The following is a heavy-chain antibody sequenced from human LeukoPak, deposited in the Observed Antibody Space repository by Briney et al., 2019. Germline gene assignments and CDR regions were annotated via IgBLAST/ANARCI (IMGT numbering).Heavy chain of an antibody. CDR3: ARGIGSGYTDD. CDR2: IYYSGTT. CDR1: GGSISSSPYY. Sequence: SETLSLTCTVSGGSISSSPYYWGWIRQPPGKGLEWIGSIYYSGTTHYNPSLESRVTISVDTSKNQFSLKLASVTAADTAVYYCARGIGSGYTDDWGHGTLVTVSS. D-gene: IGHD3-22*01. V-gene: IGHV4-39*07. J-gene: IGHJ4*01.